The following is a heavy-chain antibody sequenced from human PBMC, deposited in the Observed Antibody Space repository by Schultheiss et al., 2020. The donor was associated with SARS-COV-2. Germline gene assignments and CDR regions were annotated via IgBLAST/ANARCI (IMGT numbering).Heavy chain of an antibody. J-gene: IGHJ4*02. CDR1: GFTFSSYA. CDR2: IWYDGSNK. D-gene: IGHD3-3*01. V-gene: IGHV3-33*08. Sequence: GGSLRLSCAASGFTFSSYAMHWVRQAPGKGLEWVAVIWYDGSNKYYADSVKGRFTISRDNSKNTLYLQMNSLRAEDTAVYYCATATFGYFDYWGQGTLVTVSS. CDR3: ATATFGYFDY.